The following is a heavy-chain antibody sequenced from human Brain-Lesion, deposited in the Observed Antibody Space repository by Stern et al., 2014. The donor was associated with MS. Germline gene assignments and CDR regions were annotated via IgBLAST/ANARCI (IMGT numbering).Heavy chain of an antibody. CDR3: ARAVRNQLLSEY. CDR1: GYTFSSYD. D-gene: IGHD2-2*01. V-gene: IGHV1-8*01. J-gene: IGHJ4*02. Sequence: HLVQSGAEVKKPGASVKVSCKASGYTFSSYDITWVRQASGHGLEWMGWMNPYSGNTGYAQKFKGRVSMTSDPSISTVYMELTSLTSEDTAVYFCARAVRNQLLSEYWGQGTLVTVSS. CDR2: MNPYSGNT.